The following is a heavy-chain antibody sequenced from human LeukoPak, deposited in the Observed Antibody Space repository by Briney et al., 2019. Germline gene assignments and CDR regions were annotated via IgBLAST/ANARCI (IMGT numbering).Heavy chain of an antibody. V-gene: IGHV3-74*01. CDR3: ARVGASSIAAAGLFDY. CDR1: GFRFSSYW. J-gene: IGHJ4*02. D-gene: IGHD6-13*01. CDR2: IDSYGSGT. Sequence: GGSLRLSCAASGFRFSSYWMHWVRQAPGKGLVWVSRIDSYGSGTTYADSVKGRFTISRDNAKNSLYLQMNSLRAEDTAVYYCARVGASSIAAAGLFDYWGQGTLVTVSS.